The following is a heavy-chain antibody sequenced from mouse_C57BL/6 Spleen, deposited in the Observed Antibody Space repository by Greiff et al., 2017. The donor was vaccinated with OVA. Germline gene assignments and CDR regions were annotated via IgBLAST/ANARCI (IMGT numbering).Heavy chain of an antibody. J-gene: IGHJ2*01. CDR1: GYTFTSYG. V-gene: IGHV1-81*01. D-gene: IGHD2-1*01. Sequence: QVHVKQSGAELARPGASVKLSCKASGYTFTSYGISWVKQRTGQGLEWIGEIYPRSGNTYYNEKFKGKATLTADKSSSTAYMELRSLTSEDSAVYFCARSHYGNYVGFDYWGQGTTLTVSS. CDR3: ARSHYGNYVGFDY. CDR2: IYPRSGNT.